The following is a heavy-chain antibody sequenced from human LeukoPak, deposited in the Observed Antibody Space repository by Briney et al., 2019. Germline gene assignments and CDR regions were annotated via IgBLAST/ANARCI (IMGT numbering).Heavy chain of an antibody. CDR3: ASAGDYYDSSGYYYRSFDY. D-gene: IGHD3-22*01. CDR1: GFTFSSYA. J-gene: IGHJ4*02. V-gene: IGHV3-23*01. Sequence: GGSLRLSCAASGFTFSSYAMSWVRQAPGKGLEWVSAISGGYTAATDYADSVKGRFTISRDNAKNSLYLQMNSLRAEDTAVYYCASAGDYYDSSGYYYRSFDYWGQGTLVTVSS. CDR2: ISGGYTAAT.